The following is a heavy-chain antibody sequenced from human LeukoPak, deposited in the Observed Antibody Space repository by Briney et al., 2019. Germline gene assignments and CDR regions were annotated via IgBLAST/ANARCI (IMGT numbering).Heavy chain of an antibody. V-gene: IGHV3-30-3*01. CDR2: ISSDGSNK. Sequence: PGRSLRLSCAASGFTFSDYPMDWVRQSPGKGLEWVAIISSDGSNKYYADSVKGRFTISRDNSKNTLYLQMSSLRAEDTAVYYCARKTLGWFDPWGQGTLVTVSS. J-gene: IGHJ5*02. CDR1: GFTFSDYP. CDR3: ARKTLGWFDP.